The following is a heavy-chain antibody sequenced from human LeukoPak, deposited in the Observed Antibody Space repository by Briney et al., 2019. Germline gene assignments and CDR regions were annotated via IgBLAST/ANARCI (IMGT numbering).Heavy chain of an antibody. CDR3: ARNTGWSRFYMDV. V-gene: IGHV1-2*02. D-gene: IGHD6-19*01. CDR1: GYTFSDYY. CDR2: ITPNSGAT. Sequence: ASVKVSCKASGYTFSDYYIHWVRQAPGQGLEWVGWITPNSGATNFAQKFQGRVTLTRDTSINTAYMELTRLTSDDTAVYYCARNTGWSRFYMDVWGKGTTVTVSS. J-gene: IGHJ6*03.